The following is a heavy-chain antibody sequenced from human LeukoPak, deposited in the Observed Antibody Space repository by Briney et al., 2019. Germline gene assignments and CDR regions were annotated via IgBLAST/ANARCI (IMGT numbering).Heavy chain of an antibody. D-gene: IGHD5-18*01. J-gene: IGHJ4*02. CDR2: IYSGGTT. CDR1: GFTVSSNY. V-gene: IGHV3-66*01. CDR3: TRGRLPPSSNGWYYFDC. Sequence: GGSLRLSCAASGFTVSSNYMSWVRQAPGKGLEWVSVIYSGGTTYYADSVKGRFTISRDNSKNTLYLQMNSLRAEDTAMYYCTRGRLPPSSNGWYYFDCWGQGTLVTVSS.